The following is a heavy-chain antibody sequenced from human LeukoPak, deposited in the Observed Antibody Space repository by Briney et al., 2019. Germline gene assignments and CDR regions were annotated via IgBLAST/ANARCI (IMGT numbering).Heavy chain of an antibody. CDR1: GGSISSSSYY. V-gene: IGHV4-39*07. CDR2: IYYSGST. Sequence: SETLSLTCTVSGGSISSSSYYWGWIRQPPGKGLEWIGSIYYSGSTYYNPSLKSRVTISVDTSKNQLSLKLSSVTAADTAVHYCARVHRRITIFGVVISPFDYWGQGTLVTVSS. J-gene: IGHJ4*02. D-gene: IGHD3-3*01. CDR3: ARVHRRITIFGVVISPFDY.